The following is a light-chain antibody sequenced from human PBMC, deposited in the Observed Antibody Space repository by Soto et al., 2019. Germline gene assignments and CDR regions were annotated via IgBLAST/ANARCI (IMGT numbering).Light chain of an antibody. J-gene: IGKJ4*01. Sequence: DIQMTPSPSTLSASVGDRVTITCRASPSIRSEMAWYQQKPGKAPKLLIYKASSLESGVPSRFSGSGSGTEFTLTVSSLQTDDFATYYCQQYESYPLTFGGGTKV. CDR3: QQYESYPLT. CDR2: KAS. V-gene: IGKV1-5*03. CDR1: PSIRSE.